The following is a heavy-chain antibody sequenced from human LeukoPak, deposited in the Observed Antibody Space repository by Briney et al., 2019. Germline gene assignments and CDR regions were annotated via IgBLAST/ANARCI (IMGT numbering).Heavy chain of an antibody. Sequence: PGGSLRLSCTASGFTFSSYAMSWVRQAPGKGLEWVSGISGSGGNTYYADSVKGRFTISRDNSKNTLYLQMNSLRAEDTAVYYCAKGRIVGATPTLDYWGQGTLVTVSS. J-gene: IGHJ4*02. V-gene: IGHV3-23*01. CDR1: GFTFSSYA. CDR3: AKGRIVGATPTLDY. D-gene: IGHD1-26*01. CDR2: ISGSGGNT.